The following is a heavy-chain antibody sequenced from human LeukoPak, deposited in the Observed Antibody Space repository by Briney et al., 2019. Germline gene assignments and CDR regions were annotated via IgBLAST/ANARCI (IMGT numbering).Heavy chain of an antibody. CDR1: GGSISSGGYY. CDR3: ARDERVYYDSSGYYYPWYFDL. J-gene: IGHJ2*01. Sequence: SETLSLTCTVSGGSISSGGYYWSWIRQPPGKGLEWIGYIYYSGSTYYNPSLKSRVTISVDTSKNQFSLKLSSVTAADTAVYYCARDERVYYDSSGYYYPWYFDLWGRGTLVTVSS. V-gene: IGHV4-30-4*01. D-gene: IGHD3-22*01. CDR2: IYYSGST.